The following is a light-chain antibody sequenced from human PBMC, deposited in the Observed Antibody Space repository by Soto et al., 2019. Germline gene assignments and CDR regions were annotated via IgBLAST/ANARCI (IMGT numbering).Light chain of an antibody. Sequence: DIQVTQSPSSLSASVGDRVTITCRTSQTINTYLNWYQQQPGKAPKLLIFAASTLHSGVPSRFSGSGSGTACTLTITSLQPEDFATYYCQQVSSAPFTFGPGTQLEV. CDR2: AAS. J-gene: IGKJ2*01. CDR3: QQVSSAPFT. CDR1: QTINTY. V-gene: IGKV1-39*01.